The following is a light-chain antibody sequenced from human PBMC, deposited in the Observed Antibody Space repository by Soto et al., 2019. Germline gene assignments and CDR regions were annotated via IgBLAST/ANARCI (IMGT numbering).Light chain of an antibody. CDR3: QQYAGAPWT. J-gene: IGKJ1*01. CDR1: QSVTSNY. CDR2: AAN. Sequence: EIVLTQSPGTLSVSPGERAALSCKASQSVTSNYLAWYQQRPGQAPRLLIYAANRRATGSPDRLTGSGSGTDFNLTFSSLEPEDLALYYCQQYAGAPWTFVKGTRVEIK. V-gene: IGKV3-20*01.